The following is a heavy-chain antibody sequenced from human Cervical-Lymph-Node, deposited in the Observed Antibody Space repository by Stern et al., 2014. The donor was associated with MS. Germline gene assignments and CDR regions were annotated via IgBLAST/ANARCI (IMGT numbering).Heavy chain of an antibody. CDR1: GYTFTNYY. J-gene: IGHJ4*02. CDR3: AQIAVAGIDY. D-gene: IGHD6-19*01. CDR2: INPSGGST. Sequence: QVQLVQSGAEVKKPGASVKGSCKASGYTFTNYYMHWVRQAPGQGLEWMGVINPSGGSTTYAQMFQGRVTMTRDTSTSTVYMELSSLRSEDTAVYYCAQIAVAGIDYWGQGTLVTVSS. V-gene: IGHV1-46*03.